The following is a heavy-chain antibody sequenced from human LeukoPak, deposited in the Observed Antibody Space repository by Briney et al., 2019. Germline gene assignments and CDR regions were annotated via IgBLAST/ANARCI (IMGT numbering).Heavy chain of an antibody. D-gene: IGHD6-13*01. CDR2: ISSNGYYI. CDR3: AREGDTFSSNLDYFDL. Sequence: GGSLRLSCTASGFTFRRYTINWVRQAPGKGLEWVSSISSNGYYIYYAVSLEGRFTISRDNAKNSLYLQMDGLRAEDTAMYYCAREGDTFSSNLDYFDLWGQGTLVTVSS. V-gene: IGHV3-21*01. J-gene: IGHJ4*02. CDR1: GFTFRRYT.